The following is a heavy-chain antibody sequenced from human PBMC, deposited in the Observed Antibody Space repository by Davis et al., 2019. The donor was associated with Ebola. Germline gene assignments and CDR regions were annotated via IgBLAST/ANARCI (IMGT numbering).Heavy chain of an antibody. CDR1: GFTFSSYS. CDR2: ISSISYYI. D-gene: IGHD3-22*01. CDR3: ARGCYYESSGYSHAAFDI. Sequence: GGSLRLSCAASGFTFSSYSMNWVRQAPGKGLEWVSSISSISYYIYYADSLKGRFTISRDNAKNSLYLQMYSLRVEDTGTYYCARGCYYESSGYSHAAFDIWGQGTLVTVSS. V-gene: IGHV3-21*01. J-gene: IGHJ3*02.